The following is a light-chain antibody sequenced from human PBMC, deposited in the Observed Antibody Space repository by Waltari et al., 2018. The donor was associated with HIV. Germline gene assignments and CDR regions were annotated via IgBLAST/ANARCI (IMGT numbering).Light chain of an antibody. CDR1: NSNIGSSS. J-gene: IGLJ3*02. CDR2: SNN. V-gene: IGLV1-47*01. CDR3: STWDESQSFQV. Sequence: QPVLTQLPSMSGTPGQTVTISCSGSNSNIGSSSMYWYQHLPATTPRLLIYSNNERPSGVPDRFSGSKSGTSASLTISGLRSEDEADYYCSTWDESQSFQVFGGGTKVTVL.